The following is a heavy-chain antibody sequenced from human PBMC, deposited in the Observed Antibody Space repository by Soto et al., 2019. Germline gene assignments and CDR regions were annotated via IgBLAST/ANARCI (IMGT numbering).Heavy chain of an antibody. V-gene: IGHV3-33*08. CDR2: IWYDGSNK. CDR3: ARDGCSSTSCYYFDY. Sequence: GGSLGLSCAASGFTFSSYGMRWVRQAPDKGLEWVAVIWYDGSNKYYADSVKGRFTISRDNSKNTLYLQMNSLRAEDTAVYYCARDGCSSTSCYYFDYWGQGTLVTVSS. CDR1: GFTFSSYG. D-gene: IGHD2-2*01. J-gene: IGHJ4*02.